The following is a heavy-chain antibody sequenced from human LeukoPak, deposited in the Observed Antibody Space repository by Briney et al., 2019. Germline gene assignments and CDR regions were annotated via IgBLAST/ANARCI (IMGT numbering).Heavy chain of an antibody. J-gene: IGHJ5*02. CDR1: GGSISSYY. CDR2: IYYSGST. D-gene: IGHD3-3*01. CDR3: ARSSRRFGVVTRSWFDP. V-gene: IGHV4-59*08. Sequence: PSETLSLTCTVSGGSISSYYWSRIRQPPGKGLEWIGYIYYSGSTNYNPSLKSRVTISVDTSKNQFPLKLSSVTAADTAVYYCARSSRRFGVVTRSWFDPWGQGTLVTVSS.